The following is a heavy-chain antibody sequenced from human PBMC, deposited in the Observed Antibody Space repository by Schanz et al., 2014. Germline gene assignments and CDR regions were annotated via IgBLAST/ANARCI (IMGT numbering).Heavy chain of an antibody. CDR3: AREVGLYDRGWFDP. CDR1: GGTFNSYT. V-gene: IGHV1-69*08. D-gene: IGHD3-22*01. CDR2: IIPILGIA. J-gene: IGHJ5*02. Sequence: VHLVQSGAEVKKPGSSVKVSCKASGGTFNSYTINWVRQAPGQGLEWMGRIIPILGIANYAQKFQGRVTITADKSSDTAYMELSSLRSEDTAVYYCAREVGLYDRGWFDPWGQGTLVTVSS.